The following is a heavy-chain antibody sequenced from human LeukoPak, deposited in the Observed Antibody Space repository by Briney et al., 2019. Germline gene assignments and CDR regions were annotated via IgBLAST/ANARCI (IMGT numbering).Heavy chain of an antibody. V-gene: IGHV1-2*02. CDR3: ARGAYCSGGNCYSGRIGF. D-gene: IGHD2-15*01. CDR2: INPNSGGT. Sequence: ASVKVSCKASGYTFTGYYIHWVRQAPGQGLEWMGWINPNSGGTDSAQKFQGRVTMTRDTSITTAYMELSRLRSEDTAVYYCARGAYCSGGNCYSGRIGFWGQGTLVTVSS. CDR1: GYTFTGYY. J-gene: IGHJ4*02.